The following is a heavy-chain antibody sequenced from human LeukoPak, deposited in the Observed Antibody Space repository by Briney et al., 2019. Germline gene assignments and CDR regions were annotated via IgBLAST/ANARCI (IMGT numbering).Heavy chain of an antibody. D-gene: IGHD1-14*01. CDR1: GFTFSDYA. J-gene: IGHJ4*01. V-gene: IGHV3-23*01. CDR3: ARDRGSHLEPTDF. CDR2: IGGSGDAT. Sequence: GGSLRLSCAASGFTFSDYAMTWVRQAPGKGLEWVSSIGGSGDATYYADVVKGRFSASRDNSKNTLYLQMNSLRADDTALYHCARDRGSHLEPTDFWGHGTLVTVSS.